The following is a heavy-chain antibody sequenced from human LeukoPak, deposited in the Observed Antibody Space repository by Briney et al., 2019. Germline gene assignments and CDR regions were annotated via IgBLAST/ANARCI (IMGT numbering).Heavy chain of an antibody. CDR2: ISWNSGSI. CDR3: ARVGARQILEY. Sequence: PGGSLRLSCAASGFTFDDYAMHWVRQAPGKGLEWVSGISWNSGSIGYADSVKGRFTISRDNAKNSLYLQMSSLRAEDTAVYYCARVGARQILEYWGQGTLVTVSS. J-gene: IGHJ4*02. CDR1: GFTFDDYA. D-gene: IGHD4-17*01. V-gene: IGHV3-9*01.